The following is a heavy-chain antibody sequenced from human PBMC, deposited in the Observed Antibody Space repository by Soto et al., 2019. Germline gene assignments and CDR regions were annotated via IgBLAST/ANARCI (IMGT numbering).Heavy chain of an antibody. CDR1: GYPFPNCD. V-gene: IGHV1-8*01. J-gene: IGHJ6*02. CDR3: ESPRDGYGLDE. Sequence: VKLTCQASGYPFPNCDIYWVRQATGQGLEWMVWMNPNTGNSCYAQTFQGRVTMTSDTSISTAHMELSSLRSEDTAVYYCESPRDGYGLDECGQGTKVPDSS. CDR2: MNPNTGNS. D-gene: IGHD4-17*01.